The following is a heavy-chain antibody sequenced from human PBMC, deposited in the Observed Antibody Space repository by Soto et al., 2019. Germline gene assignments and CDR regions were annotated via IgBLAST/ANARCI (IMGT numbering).Heavy chain of an antibody. D-gene: IGHD6-13*01. Sequence: VQLQESGPGLVKPSETLSLTCTVSGGSISSYYWGWIRQPPGKGLAWIGYIYYSGSTNYNPCLKSRVTISVDTSKNRSSMKLSSVTAADTAVYYCARHAAGHELNWFDPWGQGTLVTVSS. CDR3: ARHAAGHELNWFDP. J-gene: IGHJ5*02. V-gene: IGHV4-59*08. CDR2: IYYSGST. CDR1: GGSISSYY.